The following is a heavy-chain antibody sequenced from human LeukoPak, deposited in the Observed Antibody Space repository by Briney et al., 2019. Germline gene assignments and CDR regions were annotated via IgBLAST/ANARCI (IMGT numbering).Heavy chain of an antibody. J-gene: IGHJ4*02. Sequence: GGSLRLSCAVSGSIFSSYAMSWVRQAPGKGLEWVGHIKTDGSETYYLDSLRGRFSISRDNTNNALYLQMNSLRVEDTAVYYCVKNNGWFHLAQWGQGTLVTVSS. CDR1: GSIFSSYA. D-gene: IGHD6-19*01. CDR2: IKTDGSET. V-gene: IGHV3-7*03. CDR3: VKNNGWFHLAQ.